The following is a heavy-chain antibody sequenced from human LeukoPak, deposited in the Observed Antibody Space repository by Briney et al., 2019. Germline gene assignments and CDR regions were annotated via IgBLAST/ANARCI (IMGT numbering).Heavy chain of an antibody. CDR2: ISSSSSYI. CDR3: ARIPTGYYQVDY. CDR1: GFTFSSYS. V-gene: IGHV3-21*04. Sequence: GGSLRLSCAASGFTFSSYSMNWVRQAPGKGLEWVSSISSSSSYIYYADSVKGRFTISRDNAKNSLYLQMNSLRAEDTAVYYCARIPTGYYQVDYWGQGTLVTVSS. D-gene: IGHD3-9*01. J-gene: IGHJ4*02.